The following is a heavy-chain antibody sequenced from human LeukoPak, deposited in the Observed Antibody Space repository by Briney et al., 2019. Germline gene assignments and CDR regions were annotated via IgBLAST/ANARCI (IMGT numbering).Heavy chain of an antibody. CDR2: INPSGGST. J-gene: IGHJ5*02. CDR1: GYTFTSYY. CDR3: ARDVLDIAAAELPFDP. Sequence: ASVKVSCKASGYTFTSYYMHWVRQAPGQGLEWMGIINPSGGSTSYAQKFQGRVTMTRDTSTSTVYMELSSLRSEDTAVYYCARDVLDIAAAELPFDPWGQGTLVTVSP. V-gene: IGHV1-46*01. D-gene: IGHD6-13*01.